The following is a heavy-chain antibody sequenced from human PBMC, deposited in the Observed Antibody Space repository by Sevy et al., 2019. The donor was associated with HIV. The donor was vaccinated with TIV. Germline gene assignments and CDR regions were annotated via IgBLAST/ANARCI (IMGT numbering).Heavy chain of an antibody. CDR2: IWYDGDNK. CDR1: GFTFSSYG. Sequence: GGSLRLSCAASGFTFSSYGMHWVRQAPGKGLEWVAVIWYDGDNKYYGDSVKGRFTISRDNSKNTLYLQMNSLRAEDTAVYYCARDTITYSSPLDYWGQGTLVTVSS. V-gene: IGHV3-33*01. D-gene: IGHD6-13*01. J-gene: IGHJ4*02. CDR3: ARDTITYSSPLDY.